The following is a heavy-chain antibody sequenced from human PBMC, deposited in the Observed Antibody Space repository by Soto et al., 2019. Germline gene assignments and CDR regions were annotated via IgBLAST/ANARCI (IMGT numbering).Heavy chain of an antibody. J-gene: IGHJ6*02. CDR2: IYYSGST. D-gene: IGHD2-2*01. Sequence: SETLSLTCTVSGGSVSSGSYYWSWIRQPPGKGLEWAGYIYYSGSTNYNPSLKSRVTISVDTSKNQFSLKLSSVTAADTAVYYCARDTPASPYCYYGMDVWGQGTTVTVSS. CDR1: GGSVSSGSYY. CDR3: ARDTPASPYCYYGMDV. V-gene: IGHV4-61*01.